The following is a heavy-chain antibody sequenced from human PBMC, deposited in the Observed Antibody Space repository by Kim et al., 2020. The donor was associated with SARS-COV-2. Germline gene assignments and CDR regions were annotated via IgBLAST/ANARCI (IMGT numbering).Heavy chain of an antibody. CDR3: AKMSGKGPITMVRGALYY. J-gene: IGHJ4*02. CDR2: ISGSGGST. D-gene: IGHD3-10*01. V-gene: IGHV3-23*01. CDR1: GFTFSSYA. Sequence: GGSLRLSCAASGFTFSSYAMSWVRQAPGKGLEWVSAISGSGGSTYYADSVKGRFTISRDNSKNTLYLQMNSLRAEDTAVYYCAKMSGKGPITMVRGALYYWGQGTLVTVSS.